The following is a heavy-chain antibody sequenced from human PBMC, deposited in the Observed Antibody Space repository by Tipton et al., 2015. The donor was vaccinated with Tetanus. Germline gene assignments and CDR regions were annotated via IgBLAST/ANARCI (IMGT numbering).Heavy chain of an antibody. J-gene: IGHJ6*02. D-gene: IGHD2-2*01. V-gene: IGHV1-8*02. CDR1: GYTFTSYG. CDR2: LNPKSGSA. CDR3: ASGSSIRHGLDV. Sequence: QSGPEVKTPGASVKVSCKASGYTFTSYGLNWVRKAAGRGFEWMGWLNPKSGSAAYAPRFQGRVTMTTNTSITTAFMEVASLTYEDTAVYYCASGSSIRHGLDVWGHGTSVTVSS.